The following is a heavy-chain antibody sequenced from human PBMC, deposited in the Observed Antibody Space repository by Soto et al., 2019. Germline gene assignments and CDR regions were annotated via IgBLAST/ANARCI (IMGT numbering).Heavy chain of an antibody. CDR3: ARHSAPLGYCSGGSCYRFLDY. D-gene: IGHD2-15*01. CDR1: GGTFSSYA. V-gene: IGHV1-69*13. CDR2: IIPIFGTA. Sequence: ASVKVSCKASGGTFSSYAISWVRQAPGQGLEWMGGIIPIFGTANYAQKFQGRVTITADESTSTAYMELSSLRSEDTAVYYCARHSAPLGYCSGGSCYRFLDYWGQGTLVTVSS. J-gene: IGHJ4*02.